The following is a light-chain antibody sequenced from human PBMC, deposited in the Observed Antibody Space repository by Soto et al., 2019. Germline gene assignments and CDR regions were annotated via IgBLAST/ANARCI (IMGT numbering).Light chain of an antibody. CDR2: EVN. Sequence: QSALTQPASVSGSPGQSITISCTGTGSDVGNYVFVSWYQQYPGKAPKLIIYEVNKRPSGVPDRFSGSKSGNTASLTVSGLQAEDEADYYCSSYAGSSNVFGTGTKVTVL. V-gene: IGLV2-8*01. J-gene: IGLJ1*01. CDR3: SSYAGSSNV. CDR1: GSDVGNYVF.